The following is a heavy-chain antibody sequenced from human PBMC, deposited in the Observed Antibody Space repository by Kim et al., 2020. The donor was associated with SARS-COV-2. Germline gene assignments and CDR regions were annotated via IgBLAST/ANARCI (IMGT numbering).Heavy chain of an antibody. D-gene: IGHD4-17*01. Sequence: SVKVSCKASGGTFSSYAISWVRQAPGQGLEWMGGIIPIFGTANYAQKFQGRVTITADESTSTAYMELSSLRSEDTAVYYCARDRTVTTPLHNWFDPWGQGTLVTVSS. J-gene: IGHJ5*02. CDR1: GGTFSSYA. CDR3: ARDRTVTTPLHNWFDP. CDR2: IIPIFGTA. V-gene: IGHV1-69*13.